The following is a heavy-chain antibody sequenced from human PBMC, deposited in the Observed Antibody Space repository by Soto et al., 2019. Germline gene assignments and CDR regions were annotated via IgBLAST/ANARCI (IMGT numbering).Heavy chain of an antibody. Sequence: EVQLVESGGGLVQPGGSLRLSCAASGFTFSKYWMHWVRQAPGKGLVWVARVSSDGSFTYYADSVKGRFTISRDNAQNTLYLQMSTLRPDDTAVYYYAREGDMCSSAFDFWGQGTLVTVSS. V-gene: IGHV3-74*01. CDR3: AREGDMCSSAFDF. J-gene: IGHJ4*02. CDR2: VSSDGSFT. CDR1: GFTFSKYW. D-gene: IGHD3-10*01.